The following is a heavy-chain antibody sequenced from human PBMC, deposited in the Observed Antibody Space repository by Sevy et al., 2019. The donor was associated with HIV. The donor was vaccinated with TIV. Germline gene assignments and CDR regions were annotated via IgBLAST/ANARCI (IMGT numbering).Heavy chain of an antibody. CDR2: IDPISGGT. D-gene: IGHD7-27*01. Sequence: ASVKVSCKASGYIFTGHYLHWVRQAPGQGLEWMGWIDPISGGTKHAQNFKGRVTMARDTSISTAYMELSSLRFDDTAMYYCVRIRFQTGAFDSWGQGTLVTVSS. CDR3: VRIRFQTGAFDS. V-gene: IGHV1-2*02. J-gene: IGHJ4*02. CDR1: GYIFTGHY.